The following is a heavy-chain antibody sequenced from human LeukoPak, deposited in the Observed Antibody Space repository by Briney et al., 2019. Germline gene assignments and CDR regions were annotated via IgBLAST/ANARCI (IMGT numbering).Heavy chain of an antibody. D-gene: IGHD6-19*01. CDR3: ARRTAVTGTWYFDL. CDR1: GGSISSSSYY. CDR2: IYYSGTT. V-gene: IGHV4-39*01. Sequence: PSETLSLTCTVSGGSISSSSYYWGWIRQPPGKGLEWIGSIYYSGTTYYNPSLKSRVTISVDTSKNQFSLKLSSVTAADTAVYYCARRTAVTGTWYFDLWGRGTLVTVSS. J-gene: IGHJ2*01.